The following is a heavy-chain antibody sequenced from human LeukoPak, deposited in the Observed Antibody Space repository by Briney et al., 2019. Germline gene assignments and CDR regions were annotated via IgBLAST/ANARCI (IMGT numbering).Heavy chain of an antibody. CDR1: GGSFSGYY. CDR2: INHSGST. J-gene: IGHJ6*03. CDR3: ARGRYCSSTSCYRYSYYMDV. V-gene: IGHV4-34*01. D-gene: IGHD2-2*01. Sequence: PSETLSLTCAVYGGSFSGYYWSWIRQPPGRGLEWSEEINHSGSTNYNPSLKSRVTISVDTSKNQFSLKLSSVTAADTAVYYCARGRYCSSTSCYRYSYYMDVWGKGTTVTVSS.